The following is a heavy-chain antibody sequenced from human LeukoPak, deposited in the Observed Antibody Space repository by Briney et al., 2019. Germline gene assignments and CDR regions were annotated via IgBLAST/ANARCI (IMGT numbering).Heavy chain of an antibody. V-gene: IGHV4-38-2*02. J-gene: IGHJ6*03. D-gene: IGHD3-22*01. Sequence: KPSETLSLTCTVSGYSISSGYYWGWIRQPPGKGLEWIGSIYHSGSTYYNPSLKSRVTISVDASKNQFSLKLSSVTAADTAVYYCARVVSGYDYYYYMDVWGKGTTVTVSS. CDR3: ARVVSGYDYYYYMDV. CDR1: GYSISSGYY. CDR2: IYHSGST.